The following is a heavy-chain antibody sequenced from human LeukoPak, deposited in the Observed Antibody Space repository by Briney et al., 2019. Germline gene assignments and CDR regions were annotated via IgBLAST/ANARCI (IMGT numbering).Heavy chain of an antibody. CDR3: VGSSWYGRGYYFDS. V-gene: IGHV4-59*08. D-gene: IGHD6-13*01. CDR1: GGSISSYY. CDR2: IYYSGST. Sequence: SETLSLTCTVSGGSISSYYWSWIRQPPGKGLEWIGYIYYSGSTNYNPSLKSRVTISVDTSKNQFSLKLSSVTAADTAVYYCVGSSWYGRGYYFDSWGQGTLVTVSS. J-gene: IGHJ4*02.